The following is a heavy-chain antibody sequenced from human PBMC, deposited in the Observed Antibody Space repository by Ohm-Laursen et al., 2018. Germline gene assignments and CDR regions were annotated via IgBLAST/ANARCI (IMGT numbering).Heavy chain of an antibody. Sequence: SLRLSCTASGFTFSSYAMSWVRQAPGKGLEWVSAISSSGGSTYYADSVKGRFTISRDNSKNTLYLQMNSLRAEDTAVYYCAKSCGGDCSPRPPPFHWGQGTLVTVSS. V-gene: IGHV3-23*01. J-gene: IGHJ4*02. CDR1: GFTFSSYA. CDR2: ISSSGGST. D-gene: IGHD2-21*02. CDR3: AKSCGGDCSPRPPPFH.